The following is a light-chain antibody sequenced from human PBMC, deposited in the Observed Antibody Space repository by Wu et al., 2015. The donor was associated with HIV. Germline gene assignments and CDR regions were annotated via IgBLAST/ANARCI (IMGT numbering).Light chain of an antibody. CDR3: QQLNSFPLT. V-gene: IGKV1-13*02. J-gene: IGKJ5*01. CDR2: DAS. Sequence: AIQLTQSPSSLSASIGDRVNITCRASQDIFTYLAWYQQTPGKAPRVLIYDASTLQSGVSPRFSGSGSGAHFTLTISGLRREDFAIYYCQQLNSFPLTFGQGSRLEIK. CDR1: QDIFTY.